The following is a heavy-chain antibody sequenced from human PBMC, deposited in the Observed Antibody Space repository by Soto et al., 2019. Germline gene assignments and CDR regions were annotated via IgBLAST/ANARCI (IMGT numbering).Heavy chain of an antibody. Sequence: QITLKESGPTLVKPTQTLTLTCTFSGFSLTARGVAVGWIRQPPGKALEWLAFIYWDDDERYNPSLKSRLTITKDTSRNQVVLTMTNMDHVDTATYYCAHSGFFAEGHPNWFDPWGQGALVTVSS. CDR3: AHSGFFAEGHPNWFDP. CDR1: GFSLTARGVA. V-gene: IGHV2-5*02. CDR2: IYWDDDE. D-gene: IGHD3-3*01. J-gene: IGHJ5*02.